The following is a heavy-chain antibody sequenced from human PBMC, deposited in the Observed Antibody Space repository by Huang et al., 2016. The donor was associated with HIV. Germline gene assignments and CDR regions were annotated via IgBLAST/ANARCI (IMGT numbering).Heavy chain of an antibody. CDR3: ARDPRIQSWLNFFDY. Sequence: EVQLVESGGGLVQPGGSLRLSCAASGFSRSSYWMHWVRQAPGKGLVCVSRINSEGSSTSYADSVKGRFTISRDNAKNTLYLQMNSLRAEDTAVYYCARDPRIQSWLNFFDYWGQGTLVSVSS. CDR1: GFSRSSYW. D-gene: IGHD3-22*01. CDR2: INSEGSST. V-gene: IGHV3-74*01. J-gene: IGHJ4*02.